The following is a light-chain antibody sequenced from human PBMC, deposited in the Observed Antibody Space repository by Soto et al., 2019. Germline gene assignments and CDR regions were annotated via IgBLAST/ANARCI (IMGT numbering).Light chain of an antibody. J-gene: IGKJ3*01. CDR2: AAS. CDR1: QSSTSY. CDR3: QQSYSSPFT. Sequence: DIQLTQSPSSLSASVGDRVTITCRASQSSTSYLNWYQQKPGKAPKLLIYAASRLQSGVPSRFSGSGSGTEFTLTISSLQPDDFATYFCQQSYSSPFTFGPGTKVDIK. V-gene: IGKV1-39*01.